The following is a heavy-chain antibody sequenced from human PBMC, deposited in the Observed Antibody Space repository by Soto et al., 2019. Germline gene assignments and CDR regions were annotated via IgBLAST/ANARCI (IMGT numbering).Heavy chain of an antibody. V-gene: IGHV1-3*04. CDR2: FNTGNGDT. D-gene: IGHD3-10*01. CDR1: GYTFSTYG. J-gene: IGHJ4*02. Sequence: GASVKVSCKASGYTFSTYGIHWVRQAPGQRLEWMGWFNTGNGDTKYSQKFQGRVTLTRDTSASTASMELSGLRSADTAVYYCARGVPLYNRTPPFDYGGRGPLVTVPS. CDR3: ARGVPLYNRTPPFDY.